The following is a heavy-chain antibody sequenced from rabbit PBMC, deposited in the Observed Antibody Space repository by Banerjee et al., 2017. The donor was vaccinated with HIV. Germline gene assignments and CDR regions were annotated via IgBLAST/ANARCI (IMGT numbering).Heavy chain of an antibody. V-gene: IGHV1S43*01. Sequence: QSLEESGGDLVKPGASLTLTCKASGFTLSNYWICWVRQAPGKGLEWIACIYTGDGNTHYASWAKGRFTISRSTSLKTVDLKMTSLTAADTATYFCARCYDDYGDSEDYFNLWGPGTLVTVS. CDR2: IYTGDGNT. D-gene: IGHD2-1*01. J-gene: IGHJ4*01. CDR1: GFTLSNYW. CDR3: ARCYDDYGDSEDYFNL.